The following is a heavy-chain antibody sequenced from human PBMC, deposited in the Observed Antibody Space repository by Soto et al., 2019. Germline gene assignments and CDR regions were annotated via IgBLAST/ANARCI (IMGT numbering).Heavy chain of an antibody. D-gene: IGHD3-3*02. CDR1: GFTFDDYA. CDR2: ISWNSGSI. J-gene: IGHJ4*02. V-gene: IGHV3-9*01. CDR3: AKDIAREEMALFDY. Sequence: EVQLVESGGGLVQPGRSLRLSCAASGFTFDDYAMHWVRQAPGKGLEWVSGISWNSGSIGYADSVKGRFTISRDNAKNSLYLQMNSLRAEDTALYYCAKDIAREEMALFDYWGQGTLVTVSS.